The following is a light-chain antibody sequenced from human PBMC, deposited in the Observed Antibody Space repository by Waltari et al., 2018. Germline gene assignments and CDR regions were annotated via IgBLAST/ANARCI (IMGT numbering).Light chain of an antibody. CDR1: QSLVHIDGNTY. Sequence: EIVMTQTPLPLPVTLGSPASISCRSSQSLVHIDGNTYLNWLPHRPGQPPRLLRYEISKRVSGVPDRVSGSGAGTDFTLEITRVEPDDVGIYYCSQTSQFPLTFGQGTRVEIK. CDR2: EIS. V-gene: IGKV2-24*01. CDR3: SQTSQFPLT. J-gene: IGKJ1*01.